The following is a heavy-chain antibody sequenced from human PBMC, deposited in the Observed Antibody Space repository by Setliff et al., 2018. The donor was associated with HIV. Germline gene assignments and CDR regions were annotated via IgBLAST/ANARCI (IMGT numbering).Heavy chain of an antibody. CDR3: ARDLGGLWEVFDC. CDR1: GYSLTSGYY. Sequence: SETLSLTCGVSGYSLTSGYYWGWIRQPPGKGLEWIGSIHDSGRTYYNPSLKSRVTISVDTSKNQLSLKLSSVTAADTAVYYCARDLGGLWEVFDCWGQGTLVTVS. CDR2: IHDSGRT. J-gene: IGHJ4*02. D-gene: IGHD1-26*01. V-gene: IGHV4-38-2*02.